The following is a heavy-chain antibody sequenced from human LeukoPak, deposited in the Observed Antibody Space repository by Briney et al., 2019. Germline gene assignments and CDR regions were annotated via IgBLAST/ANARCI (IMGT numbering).Heavy chain of an antibody. V-gene: IGHV4-31*11. CDR1: GGSISSGGYY. J-gene: IGHJ4*02. D-gene: IGHD3-3*01. CDR2: IYYSGST. CDR3: ARGREVYYDFWSGYYYFDY. Sequence: PSETLSLTCAVSGGSISSGGYYWSWIRQHPGKGLEWIGYIYYSGSTYYNPSLKSRVTISVDTSKNQFSLKLSSVTAADTAVYYCARGREVYYDFWSGYYYFDYWGQGTLVTVSS.